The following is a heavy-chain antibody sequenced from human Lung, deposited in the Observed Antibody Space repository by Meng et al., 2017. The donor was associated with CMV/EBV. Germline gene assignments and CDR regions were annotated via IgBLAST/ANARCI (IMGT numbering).Heavy chain of an antibody. CDR2: ISWDGGST. CDR1: GFPFDDYT. V-gene: IGHV3-43*01. J-gene: IGHJ6*02. Sequence: LTXAASGFPFDDYTMHWVRQAPGKGLEWVSLISWDGGSTYYADSVKGRFTISRDNSKNSLYLQMNSLRTEDTALYYCAKDLAAAGQLYYYYGMDVWXQGTTVTVSS. D-gene: IGHD6-13*01. CDR3: AKDLAAAGQLYYYYGMDV.